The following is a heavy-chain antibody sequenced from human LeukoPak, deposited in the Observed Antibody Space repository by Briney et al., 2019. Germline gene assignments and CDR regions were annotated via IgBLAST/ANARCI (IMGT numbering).Heavy chain of an antibody. D-gene: IGHD5-24*01. J-gene: IGHJ4*02. CDR2: IYYSGST. CDR1: GGSISSYY. V-gene: IGHV4-59*08. Sequence: SETLSLTCTVSGGSISSYYWSWIRQPPGKGLEWIGYIYYSGSTNYNPSLKSRVTISVDMSKNQFSLKMTSVTAADTAVYYCARSVEMATIPFDSWGRGTLVTVSS. CDR3: ARSVEMATIPFDS.